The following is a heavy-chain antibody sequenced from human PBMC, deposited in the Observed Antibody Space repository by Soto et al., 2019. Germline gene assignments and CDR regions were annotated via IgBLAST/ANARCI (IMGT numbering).Heavy chain of an antibody. CDR2: MTRTGNII. D-gene: IGHD2-2*02. Sequence: GGSLRLSCAASGFTFSSYEMIWVRQAPGKGLEWVSYMTRTGNIIYYADSAEGRFTISRDNAKNSLYLQMNSLRAEDTAVYFCARWAYCTTTSCYTYNMDVWGQGTTVTVS. CDR3: ARWAYCTTTSCYTYNMDV. J-gene: IGHJ6*02. V-gene: IGHV3-48*03. CDR1: GFTFSSYE.